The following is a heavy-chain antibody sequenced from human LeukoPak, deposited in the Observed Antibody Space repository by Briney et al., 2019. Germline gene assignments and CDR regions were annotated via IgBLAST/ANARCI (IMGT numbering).Heavy chain of an antibody. Sequence: ASVKVSCKASGYTFTSYYMHWVRQAPGHGLEWMGIINPSGGSTSYAQKFQGRVTMTRDMSTSTVYMELSSLRSEDTAVYYCARDKADYYDSSGYYNWFDPWGQGTLVTVSS. CDR1: GYTFTSYY. J-gene: IGHJ5*02. V-gene: IGHV1-46*01. CDR3: ARDKADYYDSSGYYNWFDP. CDR2: INPSGGST. D-gene: IGHD3-22*01.